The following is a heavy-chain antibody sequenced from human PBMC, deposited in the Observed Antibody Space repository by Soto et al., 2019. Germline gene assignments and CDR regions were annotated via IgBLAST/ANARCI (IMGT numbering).Heavy chain of an antibody. Sequence: SETLSLTCTVSGGSVSSGSYYWSWIRQPPGKGLEWIGYIYYSGSTNYNPSLKSRVTISVDTSKNQFSLKLSSVTAADTAVYYCATRSIAALYYYGMDVWGQGTTVTVYS. V-gene: IGHV4-61*01. CDR3: ATRSIAALYYYGMDV. CDR2: IYYSGST. J-gene: IGHJ6*02. CDR1: GGSVSSGSYY. D-gene: IGHD6-6*01.